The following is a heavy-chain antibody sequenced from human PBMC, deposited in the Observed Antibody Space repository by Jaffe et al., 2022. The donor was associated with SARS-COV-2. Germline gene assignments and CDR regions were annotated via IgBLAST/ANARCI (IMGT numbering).Heavy chain of an antibody. Sequence: QVQLVESGGGLVKPGGSLRLSCAASGFTFSDYYMSWIRQAPGKGLEWVSYISRGGNTVYYADSVKGRFTISRDNAKNSLYLQMNTLRAEDTAVYYCFIASGWYFQYWGQGTLVTVSS. V-gene: IGHV3-11*01. CDR3: FIASGWYFQY. D-gene: IGHD6-25*01. J-gene: IGHJ4*02. CDR2: ISRGGNTV. CDR1: GFTFSDYY.